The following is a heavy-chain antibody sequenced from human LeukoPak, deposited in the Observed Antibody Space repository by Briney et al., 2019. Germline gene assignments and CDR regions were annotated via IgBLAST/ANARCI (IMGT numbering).Heavy chain of an antibody. D-gene: IGHD4-17*01. V-gene: IGHV4-61*02. J-gene: IGHJ6*03. CDR1: GGSISSGSYY. Sequence: SETLSLTCTVSGGSISSGSYYWSWIRQPAGKGLEWIGRIYTSGSTNYNPSLKSRVTISVGTSKNQFPLKLSSVTAADTAVYYCARGFRDYRNYYYYYMDVWGKGTTVTVSS. CDR3: ARGFRDYRNYYYYYMDV. CDR2: IYTSGST.